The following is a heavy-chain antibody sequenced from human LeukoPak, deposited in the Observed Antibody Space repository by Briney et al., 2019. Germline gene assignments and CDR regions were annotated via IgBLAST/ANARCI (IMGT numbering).Heavy chain of an antibody. CDR3: AELGITMIGGV. J-gene: IGHJ6*04. Sequence: GGSLRLSCAASGFTFSSYEMNWVRQAPGKGLEWVSYISSSGSTICYADSVKVRFTISRDNAKNSLYLQMNSLRAEDTAVYYCAELGITMIGGVWGKGTTVTISS. V-gene: IGHV3-48*03. CDR1: GFTFSSYE. CDR2: ISSSGSTI. D-gene: IGHD3-10*02.